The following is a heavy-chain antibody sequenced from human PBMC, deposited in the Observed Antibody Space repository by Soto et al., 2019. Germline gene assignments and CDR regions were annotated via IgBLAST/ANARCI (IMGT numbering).Heavy chain of an antibody. J-gene: IGHJ5*02. V-gene: IGHV4-39*01. CDR2: MYSGGNT. CDR1: GGSFSSSTYY. D-gene: IGHD3-22*01. CDR3: ARQPYDITGYYYGA. Sequence: QLQLQESGPGLVKPSETLSLTCTVSGGSFSSSTYYWGWIRQPPGKGLEWIGSMYSGGNTYYNPSLTSRVTVSVDTSKNHFSRKLTSVTAADTAMYYRARQPYDITGYYYGAWGQGTLVTVSS.